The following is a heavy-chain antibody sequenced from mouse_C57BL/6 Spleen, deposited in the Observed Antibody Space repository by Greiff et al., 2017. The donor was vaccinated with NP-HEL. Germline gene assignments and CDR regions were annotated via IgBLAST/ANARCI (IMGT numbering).Heavy chain of an antibody. J-gene: IGHJ3*01. D-gene: IGHD3-3*01. CDR3: AREGDLGGFAY. CDR1: GYTFTSYG. V-gene: IGHV1-81*01. Sequence: VQLQESGAELARPGASVKLSCKASGYTFTSYGISWVKQRTGQGLEWIGEIYPRSGNTYYNEKFKGKATLTADKSSSTAYMELRSLTSEDSAVYFCAREGDLGGFAYWGQGTLVTVSA. CDR2: IYPRSGNT.